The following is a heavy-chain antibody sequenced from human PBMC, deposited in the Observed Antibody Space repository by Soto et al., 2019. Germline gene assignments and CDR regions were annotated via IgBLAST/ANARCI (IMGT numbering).Heavy chain of an antibody. J-gene: IGHJ6*02. CDR1: GFTFSSYG. V-gene: IGHV3-30*03. CDR2: ISYDGSNK. Sequence: QVQLVESGGGVVQPGRSLRLSCAASGFTFSSYGMHWVRQAPGKGLEWVAVISYDGSNKYYADSVKGRFTISRDNSKNTLYLQINSLRAEDTAVYYCARQSDFWSGSSYYYGMDVWGQGTTDTVSS. D-gene: IGHD3-3*01. CDR3: ARQSDFWSGSSYYYGMDV.